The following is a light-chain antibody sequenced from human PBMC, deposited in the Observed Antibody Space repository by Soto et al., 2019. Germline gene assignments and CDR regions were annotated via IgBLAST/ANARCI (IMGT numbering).Light chain of an antibody. CDR1: SSDVGSYNL. V-gene: IGLV2-23*02. CDR3: CSYATPRL. CDR2: EIS. Sequence: QSALTQPASVSGSPGQWITISCTGTSSDVGSYNLVSWYQQHPGKAPKLMIYEISERPSGVSNRFSGSKSGNTASLTISGLQADDDADYSCCSYATPRLFGGGTKLTVL. J-gene: IGLJ2*01.